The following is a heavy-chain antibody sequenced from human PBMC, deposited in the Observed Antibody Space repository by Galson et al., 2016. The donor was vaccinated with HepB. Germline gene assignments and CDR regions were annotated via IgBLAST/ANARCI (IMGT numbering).Heavy chain of an antibody. CDR1: GLPVSNDY. V-gene: IGHV3-53*01. CDR2: SYGDGRT. CDR3: ARDPGLRDGMDV. Sequence: SLRLSCAAYGLPVSNDYMSWVRQAPGKGPKWVSVSYGDGRTYYAESVKGRFTISRDTSKNTVFLQMNSLRGEDTAVYYCARDPGLRDGMDVWGQGTTVTVS. J-gene: IGHJ6*02.